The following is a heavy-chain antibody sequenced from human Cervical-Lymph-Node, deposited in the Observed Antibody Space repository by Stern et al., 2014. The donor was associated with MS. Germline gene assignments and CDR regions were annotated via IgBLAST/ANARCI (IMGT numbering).Heavy chain of an antibody. D-gene: IGHD6-19*01. CDR3: ARSVAVAADEIDY. Sequence: HVQLQESGPGLVKPSETLSLTCTASGGSITNYYWNWIRQPPGKGLEWIGYIYYSGSTNYNPSLKSRVTISVDTSKNQFSLQLNSVTPEDTAVYYCARSVAVAADEIDYWGQGTLVTVSS. CDR1: GGSITNYY. CDR2: IYYSGST. J-gene: IGHJ4*02. V-gene: IGHV4-59*12.